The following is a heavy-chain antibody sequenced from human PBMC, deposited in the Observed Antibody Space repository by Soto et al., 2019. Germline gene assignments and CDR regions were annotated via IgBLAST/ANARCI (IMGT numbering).Heavy chain of an antibody. Sequence: EVRLLESGGGLVKPGGSLRLSCATSGLTFSNYAMSWVRQAPGGGLEWVSSMSGSSSTTYYADSVRGRFTISRDRSKNTQYLQMSSLRAEDTALYYCAKNQERELPRVIDFWGQGTLVTVSS. CDR2: MSGSSSTT. V-gene: IGHV3-23*01. CDR1: GLTFSNYA. CDR3: AKNQERELPRVIDF. J-gene: IGHJ4*02. D-gene: IGHD1-7*01.